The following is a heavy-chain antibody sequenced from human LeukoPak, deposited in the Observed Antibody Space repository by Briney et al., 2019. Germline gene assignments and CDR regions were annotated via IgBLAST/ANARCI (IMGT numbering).Heavy chain of an antibody. J-gene: IGHJ3*02. V-gene: IGHV4-34*01. D-gene: IGHD4-23*01. CDR1: GGSFSGYY. CDR2: INHSGST. CDR3: ARGQLYGGNFLDAFDI. Sequence: SETLSLTCAVYGGSFSGYYWSWIRQPPGKGLEWIGEINHSGSTNYNPSLKGRVTISVDTSKNQFSLKLSSVTAADTAVYYCARGQLYGGNFLDAFDIWGQGTMVTVSS.